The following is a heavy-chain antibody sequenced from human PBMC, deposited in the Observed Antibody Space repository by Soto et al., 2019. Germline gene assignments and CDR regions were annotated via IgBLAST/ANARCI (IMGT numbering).Heavy chain of an antibody. Sequence: QVQLVESGGGVVQPGRSLRLSCAASGFTFSSYAMHWVRRAPGKGLEWMAVMSYDGSNKYYADSVKGRFTISRDNSKKTLYLQMNSLRPEDTALYYGARDGGAYWGQGTLVIVSS. V-gene: IGHV3-30-3*01. D-gene: IGHD3-16*01. CDR1: GFTFSSYA. CDR2: MSYDGSNK. CDR3: ARDGGAY. J-gene: IGHJ4*02.